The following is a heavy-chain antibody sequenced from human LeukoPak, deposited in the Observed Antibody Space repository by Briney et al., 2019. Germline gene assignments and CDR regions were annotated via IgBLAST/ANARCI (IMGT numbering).Heavy chain of an antibody. CDR2: IYSGGRT. CDR3: ARASDHPYYFDY. D-gene: IGHD1-14*01. Sequence: GGSLRLSCAASGFTVSSNYMSWVRQAPGKGLEWVSVIYSGGRTYYADSVKGRFTFSRDNSNNTLYLQMNSLRAEDTAVYYCARASDHPYYFDYWGQGTLVTVSS. CDR1: GFTVSSNY. J-gene: IGHJ4*02. V-gene: IGHV3-53*01.